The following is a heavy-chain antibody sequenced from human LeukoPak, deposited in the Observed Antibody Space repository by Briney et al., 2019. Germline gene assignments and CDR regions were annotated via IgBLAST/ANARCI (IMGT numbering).Heavy chain of an antibody. J-gene: IGHJ4*02. CDR2: IYTSGST. Sequence: SQTLSLTCTVSGGSISSGSYYWSWIRQPAGKGLEWIGRIYTSGSTNYNPSLKSRVTVSVDTSKNQFSLKLSSVTAADTAVYYCARVSLVRGAPDYYFDYWGQGTLVTVSS. CDR3: ARVSLVRGAPDYYFDY. V-gene: IGHV4-61*02. CDR1: GGSISSGSYY. D-gene: IGHD3-10*01.